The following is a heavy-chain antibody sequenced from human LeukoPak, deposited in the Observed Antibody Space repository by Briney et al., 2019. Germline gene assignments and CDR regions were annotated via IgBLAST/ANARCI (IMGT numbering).Heavy chain of an antibody. CDR3: ARDNSSSTREN. Sequence: ASVKVSCNTSGYTFTSYGISWVRQAPGQGLEWMGWISGYNGNTNYAQKFQDRVTMTTDTFTTTVYMKLTSLRSDDTAVYYCARDNSSSTRENWGQGTLVTVSS. D-gene: IGHD6-6*01. CDR2: ISGYNGNT. CDR1: GYTFTSYG. V-gene: IGHV1-18*01. J-gene: IGHJ1*01.